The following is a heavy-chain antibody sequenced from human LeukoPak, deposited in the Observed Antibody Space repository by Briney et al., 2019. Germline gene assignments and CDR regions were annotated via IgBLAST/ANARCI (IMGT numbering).Heavy chain of an antibody. CDR3: ASLHYYDSSGYYLGDY. CDR2: IYYSGST. D-gene: IGHD3-22*01. Sequence: MPSETLSLTCTVSGGSISSYYWSWIRQPPGRGLEWIGYIYYSGSTNYNPSLKSRVTISVDTSKNQFSLKLSSVTAADTAVYYCASLHYYDSSGYYLGDYWGQGTLVTVSS. CDR1: GGSISSYY. V-gene: IGHV4-59*01. J-gene: IGHJ4*02.